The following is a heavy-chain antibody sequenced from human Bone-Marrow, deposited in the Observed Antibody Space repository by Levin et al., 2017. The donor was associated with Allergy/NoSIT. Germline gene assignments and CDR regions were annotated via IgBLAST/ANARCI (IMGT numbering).Heavy chain of an antibody. V-gene: IGHV3-48*02. Sequence: PSETLSLTCAASGFTFSSYSMNWVRQAPGKGLEWISYISSSSSIKYYGDSVKGRFTISRDNAKNSLYLQMNSLRDEDTAVYYCARDRVVIDAPDHYDIWGQGTMVTVSS. J-gene: IGHJ3*02. CDR2: ISSSSSIK. CDR1: GFTFSSYS. D-gene: IGHD2-15*01. CDR3: ARDRVVIDAPDHYDI.